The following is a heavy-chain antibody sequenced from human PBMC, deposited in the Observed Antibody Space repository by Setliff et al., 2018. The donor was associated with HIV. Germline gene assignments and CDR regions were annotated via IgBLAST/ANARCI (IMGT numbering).Heavy chain of an antibody. Sequence: SETLSLTCAVSGYSISSGYYWGWIRQPPGKGLEWIGSMYHSGSSSYNPSLSSRLTISVDTSKNHVSLRLSSVTAADTGVYYCARHRDPPGTSWIYYYYYMDLWGEGTTVTVSS. J-gene: IGHJ6*03. V-gene: IGHV4-38-2*01. CDR3: ARHRDPPGTSWIYYYYYMDL. CDR2: MYHSGSS. CDR1: GYSISSGYY. D-gene: IGHD6-13*01.